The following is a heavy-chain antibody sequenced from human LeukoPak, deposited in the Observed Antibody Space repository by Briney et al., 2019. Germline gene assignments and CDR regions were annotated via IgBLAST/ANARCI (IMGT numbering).Heavy chain of an antibody. CDR1: GFTFSSYE. D-gene: IGHD3-10*01. J-gene: IGHJ4*02. V-gene: IGHV3-23*01. CDR3: AKAYSASGSPTGGY. CDR2: IIGSGDRT. Sequence: PGGSLRLSCAASGFTFSSYEMNWVRQAPGKGPEWVSGIIGSGDRTYYADSVKGRFTISRDNSKNTLSLQMNSLRAEDTAVYYCAKAYSASGSPTGGYWGQGTLVTVSS.